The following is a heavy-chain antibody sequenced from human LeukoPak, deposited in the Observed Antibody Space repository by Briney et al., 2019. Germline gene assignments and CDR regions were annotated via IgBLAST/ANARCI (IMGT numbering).Heavy chain of an antibody. CDR3: ASVGVGDYGLDY. CDR2: IYYSGST. Sequence: SETLSLTCTVSGGSISSYYWSWIRQPPGKGLEWIVYIYYSGSTNYNPSLKSRVTISVDTSKNQFSLKLSSVTAADTAVYYCASVGVGDYGLDYWGQGTLVTVSS. J-gene: IGHJ4*02. D-gene: IGHD4-17*01. CDR1: GGSISSYY. V-gene: IGHV4-59*01.